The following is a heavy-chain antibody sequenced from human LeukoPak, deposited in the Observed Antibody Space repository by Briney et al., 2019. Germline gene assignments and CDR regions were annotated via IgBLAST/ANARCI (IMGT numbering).Heavy chain of an antibody. J-gene: IGHJ4*02. Sequence: ASVKVSCKASGYTFTSYYMHWVRQATGQGLEWMGWMNPNSGNTGYAQKFQGRVTITRNTSISTAYMELSSLRSEDTAVYYCARGASYGSGSYYNEWGQGTLVTVSS. V-gene: IGHV1-8*03. CDR1: GYTFTSYY. D-gene: IGHD3-10*01. CDR3: ARGASYGSGSYYNE. CDR2: MNPNSGNT.